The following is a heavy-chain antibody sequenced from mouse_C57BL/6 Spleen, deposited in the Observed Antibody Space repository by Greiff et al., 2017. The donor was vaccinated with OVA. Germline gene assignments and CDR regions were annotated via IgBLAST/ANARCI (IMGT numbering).Heavy chain of an antibody. D-gene: IGHD2-5*01. V-gene: IGHV1-15*01. Sequence: VQLQQSGAELVRPGASVTLSCKASGYTFTDYEMHWVKQTPVHGLEWIGAIDPETGGTAYNQKFKGKAILTADTSSSTAYIELRSLTSEDSAVYYGRLSYSNYFDYWGKGTTLTVSS. CDR1: GYTFTDYE. CDR3: RLSYSNYFDY. CDR2: IDPETGGT. J-gene: IGHJ2*01.